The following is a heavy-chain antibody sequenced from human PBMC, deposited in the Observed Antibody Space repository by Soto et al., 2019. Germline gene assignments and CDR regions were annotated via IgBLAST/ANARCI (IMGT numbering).Heavy chain of an antibody. CDR1: GGSISSGGYY. CDR2: IYYSGST. V-gene: IGHV4-31*03. J-gene: IGHJ4*02. D-gene: IGHD2-2*01. Sequence: QVQLQESGPGLVKPSQTLSLTCTVSGGSISSGGYYWSWIRQHPGKGLEWIGYIYYSGSTYYNPSLKSRVTISVDTSKNQFSLKLSSVTAADTAVYYCATWLGYCSSTSCWRPSGFDYWGQGTLVTVSS. CDR3: ATWLGYCSSTSCWRPSGFDY.